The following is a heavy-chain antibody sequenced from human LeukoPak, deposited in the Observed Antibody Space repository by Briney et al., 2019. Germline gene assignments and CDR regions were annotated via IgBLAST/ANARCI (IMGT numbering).Heavy chain of an antibody. J-gene: IGHJ5*02. CDR2: IYTSRTT. CDR3: ARAGPYSSGWYFGFRGWFDP. Sequence: PSETLSLTCTVSGDSISSYYWSWIRQPAGKGLEWIGRIYTSRTTNYNPSLKSRVTISVDTSKNQFSLKLSSVTAADTAVYYCARAGPYSSGWYFGFRGWFDPWGQGTLVTVSS. CDR1: GDSISSYY. V-gene: IGHV4-4*07. D-gene: IGHD6-19*01.